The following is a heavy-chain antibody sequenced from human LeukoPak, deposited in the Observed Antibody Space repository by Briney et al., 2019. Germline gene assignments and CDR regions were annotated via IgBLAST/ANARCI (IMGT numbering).Heavy chain of an antibody. CDR2: IYHSGST. D-gene: IGHD3-3*01. CDR1: GGSISSGGYS. Sequence: PSETLSLTCAVSGGSISSGGYSWSWIRQPPGKGLEWIGYIYHSGSTYYNPSLKSRVTISVDRSKNQFSLKLSSVTAADTAVYYCARRGHDFWSGYSTQRGSRFDYWGQGTLVTVSS. V-gene: IGHV4-30-2*01. CDR3: ARRGHDFWSGYSTQRGSRFDY. J-gene: IGHJ4*02.